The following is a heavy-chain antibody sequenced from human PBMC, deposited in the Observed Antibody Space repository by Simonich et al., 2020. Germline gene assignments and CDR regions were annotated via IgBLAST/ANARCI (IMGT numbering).Heavy chain of an antibody. CDR3: ARTNTMRELDTMVRGVDYFDY. Sequence: QVQLVQSGAEVKKPGSSVQVSCKASGGTFSSYAILWVRQAPGQGVEWMGGLIPILGIANYAQKFQGRVTITADKSTSTAYMELSSLRSEDTAVYYCARTNTMRELDTMVRGVDYFDYWGQGTLVTVSS. J-gene: IGHJ4*02. CDR2: LIPILGIA. D-gene: IGHD3-10*01. V-gene: IGHV1-69*09. CDR1: GGTFSSYA.